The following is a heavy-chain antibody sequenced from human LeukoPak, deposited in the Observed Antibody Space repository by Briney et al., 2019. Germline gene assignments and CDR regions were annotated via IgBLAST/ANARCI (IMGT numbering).Heavy chain of an antibody. V-gene: IGHV3-21*01. D-gene: IGHD5-12*01. CDR1: GFTFSTYT. CDR3: ARDRGADY. CDR2: ISASTSYI. Sequence: GGSLRLSCAASGFTFSTYTMNWVRQAAGKGLEWVSPISASTSYINYADSVKGRFTISRDNAENSLYLQMNSLGAEDTAVYYCARDRGADYWGQGTLVTVSS. J-gene: IGHJ4*02.